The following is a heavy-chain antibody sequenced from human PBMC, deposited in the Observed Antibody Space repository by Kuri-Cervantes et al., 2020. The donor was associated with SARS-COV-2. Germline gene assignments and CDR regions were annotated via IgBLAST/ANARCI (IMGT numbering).Heavy chain of an antibody. J-gene: IGHJ4*02. CDR1: GFLFSASA. V-gene: IGHV3-73*01. CDR2: VRGKANNYAT. D-gene: IGHD1-26*01. Sequence: GGSLRLSCEVSGFLFSASAIHWVRQGSGKGLEWVGRVRGKANNYATAYAASVKGRFTISRDDSKNTAYLQMNSLKTEDTAVYYCTRQGLFGWELLDYWGQGTLVTVSS. CDR3: TRQGLFGWELLDY.